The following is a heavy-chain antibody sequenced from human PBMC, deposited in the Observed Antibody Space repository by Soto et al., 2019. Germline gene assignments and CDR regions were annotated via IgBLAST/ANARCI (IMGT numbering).Heavy chain of an antibody. J-gene: IGHJ4*02. D-gene: IGHD3-10*01. CDR1: GFSFRSYA. CDR3: ARVRFAELV. CDR2: IGVGGGDR. Sequence: EVQLLESGGGLVQPGGSLRLSCAASGFSFRSYAMSWVRQAPGKGLEWVSIIGVGGGDRYYPESVKGRFTISRDNSRDTLYLEMNSLRDEDTAVSYCARVRFAELVWGQGTLVTVSS. V-gene: IGHV3-23*01.